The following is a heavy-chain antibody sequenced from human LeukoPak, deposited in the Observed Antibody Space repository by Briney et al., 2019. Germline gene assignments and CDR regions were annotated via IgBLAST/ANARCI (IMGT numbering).Heavy chain of an antibody. CDR1: GFTFSSYW. J-gene: IGHJ4*02. V-gene: IGHV3-7*01. CDR3: ARDPRGGLKGFDY. D-gene: IGHD3-10*01. CDR2: IKQDGSEK. Sequence: PGGSLRLSCAASGFTFSSYWMSWVRQAPGKGLEWVANIKQDGSEKYYVDSVKGRFTISRDNAKNSLYLQMNSLRAEDTAVYYCARDPRGGLKGFDYWGQGTLVTVSS.